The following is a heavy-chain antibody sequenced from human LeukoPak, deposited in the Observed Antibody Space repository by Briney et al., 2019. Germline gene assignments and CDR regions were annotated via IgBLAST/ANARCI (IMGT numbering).Heavy chain of an antibody. D-gene: IGHD1-26*01. CDR2: ISWNSGSI. CDR1: GFTFDDYA. CDR3: ARGIEWEPPGMFDY. Sequence: PGGSLRLFCAASGFTFDDYAMHWVRQAPGKGLEWVSGISWNSGSIGYADSVKGRFTISRDNAKNSLYLQMNSLRAEDTAVYYCARGIEWEPPGMFDYWGQGTLVTVSS. J-gene: IGHJ4*02. V-gene: IGHV3-9*01.